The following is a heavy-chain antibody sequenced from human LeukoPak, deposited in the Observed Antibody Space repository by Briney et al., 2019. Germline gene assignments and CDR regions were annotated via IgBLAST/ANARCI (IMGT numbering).Heavy chain of an antibody. CDR2: IYYSGST. J-gene: IGHJ4*02. V-gene: IGHV4-31*03. CDR1: GGSISSGGYY. Sequence: PSETLSLTCTVSGGSISSGGYYWSWIRQHPGKGLEWIGYIYYSGSTYYNPSLKSRVTISVDTSKNQFSLKLSSVTAADTAVYYCASLSLGYCSSTSCNRFDYWGQGTLVTVSS. CDR3: ASLSLGYCSSTSCNRFDY. D-gene: IGHD2-2*01.